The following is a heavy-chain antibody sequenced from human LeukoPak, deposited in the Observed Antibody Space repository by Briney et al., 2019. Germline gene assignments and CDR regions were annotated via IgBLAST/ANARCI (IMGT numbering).Heavy chain of an antibody. CDR2: INTNTGNP. J-gene: IGHJ4*02. CDR1: GYTFTSYG. D-gene: IGHD3-22*01. Sequence: ASVKVSCKASGYTFTSYGISWVRQAPGQGLEWMGWINTNTGNPTYAQGFTGRFVFSLDTSVSTAYLQISSLKAADTAVYYCARDYRYYYDSSGYCFDYWGQGTLVTVSS. V-gene: IGHV7-4-1*02. CDR3: ARDYRYYYDSSGYCFDY.